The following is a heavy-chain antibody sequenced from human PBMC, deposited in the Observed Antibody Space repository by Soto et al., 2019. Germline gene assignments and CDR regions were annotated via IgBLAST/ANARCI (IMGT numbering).Heavy chain of an antibody. V-gene: IGHV4-34*01. CDR1: GGSFSGYY. CDR3: ARKMPTMIVVVIQNWFDP. D-gene: IGHD3-22*01. J-gene: IGHJ5*02. Sequence: QVQLQQWGAGLLKPSETLSLTCAVYGGSFSGYYWSWIRQPPGKGLEWIGEINHSGSTNYNPSLKSRVTISVDTSKNQFSLTLSSVTAADTAVYYCARKMPTMIVVVIQNWFDPWGQGTLVTVSS. CDR2: INHSGST.